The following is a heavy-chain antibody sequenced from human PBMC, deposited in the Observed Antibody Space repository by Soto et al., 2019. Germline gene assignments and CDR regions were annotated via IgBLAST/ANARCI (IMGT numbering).Heavy chain of an antibody. J-gene: IGHJ5*02. V-gene: IGHV4-39*01. CDR3: ARKNRVFDVDP. D-gene: IGHD6-13*01. CDR1: GGSISSSSYY. Sequence: TSETLSLTCTVSGGSISSSSYYWGWIRQPPGKGLEWIGSIYYSGSTYYNPSLKSRVTISVDTSKNQFSLKLSSVTAADTAVYYCARKNRVFDVDPWGQGTLVTVSS. CDR2: IYYSGST.